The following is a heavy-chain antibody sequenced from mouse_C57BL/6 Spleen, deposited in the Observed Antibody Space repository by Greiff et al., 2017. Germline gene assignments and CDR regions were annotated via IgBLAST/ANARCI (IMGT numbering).Heavy chain of an antibody. CDR2: ISSGSSTI. CDR3: ARMEDGYSYYAMDY. D-gene: IGHD2-3*01. V-gene: IGHV5-17*01. J-gene: IGHJ4*01. Sequence: EVQVVESGGGLVKPGGSLKLSCAASGFTFSDYGMHWVRQAPEKGLEWVAYISSGSSTIYYADTVKGRFTISRDNAKNTLFLQMTSLRSEDTAMYYCARMEDGYSYYAMDYWGQGTSVTVSS. CDR1: GFTFSDYG.